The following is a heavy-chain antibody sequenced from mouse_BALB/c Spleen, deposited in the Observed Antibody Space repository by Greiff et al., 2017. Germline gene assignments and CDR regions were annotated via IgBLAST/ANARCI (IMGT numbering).Heavy chain of an antibody. CDR2: ISSGSSTI. CDR1: GFTFSSFG. J-gene: IGHJ4*01. V-gene: IGHV5-17*02. D-gene: IGHD4-1*01. CDR3: ARIWDDYAMDY. Sequence: EVKLVESGGGLVQPGGSRKLSCASSGFTFSSFGMHWVRQAPEKGLEWVAYISSGSSTIYYADTVKGRFTISRDNPKNTLFLQMTSLRSEDTAMYYCARIWDDYAMDYWGQGTSVTVSS.